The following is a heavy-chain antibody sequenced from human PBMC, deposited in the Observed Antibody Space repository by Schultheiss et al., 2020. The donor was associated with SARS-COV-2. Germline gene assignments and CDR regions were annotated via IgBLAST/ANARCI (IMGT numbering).Heavy chain of an antibody. CDR2: IIPIFVTA. Sequence: ASVKVSCKASGYTFGEYGITWVRQAPGQGLEWMGGIIPIFVTANYAQKLQGRVTMTTDTSTSTAYMELSRLRSDDTAVYYCARDHGARYYYMDVWGKGTTVTVSS. CDR3: ARDHGARYYYMDV. V-gene: IGHV1-18*01. D-gene: IGHD3-10*01. J-gene: IGHJ6*03. CDR1: GYTFGEYG.